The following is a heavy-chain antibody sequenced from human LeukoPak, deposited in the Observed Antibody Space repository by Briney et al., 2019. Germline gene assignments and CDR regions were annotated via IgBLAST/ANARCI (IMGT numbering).Heavy chain of an antibody. CDR3: ARDQGAATVD. D-gene: IGHD2-15*01. CDR1: GGSISSGGYY. CDR2: IYYSGST. Sequence: SETLSPTCTVSGGSISSGGYYWSWIRQHPGKGLEWIGYIYYSGSTYYNPSLKSRVTISVDTSKNQFSLKLSSVTAADTAVYYCARDQGAATVDWGQGTLVTVSS. V-gene: IGHV4-31*03. J-gene: IGHJ4*02.